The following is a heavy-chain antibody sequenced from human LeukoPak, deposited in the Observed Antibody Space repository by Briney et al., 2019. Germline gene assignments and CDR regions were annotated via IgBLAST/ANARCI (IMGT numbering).Heavy chain of an antibody. V-gene: IGHV4-59*01. Sequence: SETLSLTCTVSGGSISSYYWSWIQQPPGKGLEWIGYIYYSGSTNYNPSLKSRVTISVDTSKNQFSLKLSSVTAADTAVYYCARSTIYDYYFDYWGQGTLVTVSS. CDR1: GGSISSYY. J-gene: IGHJ4*02. D-gene: IGHD5/OR15-5a*01. CDR2: IYYSGST. CDR3: ARSTIYDYYFDY.